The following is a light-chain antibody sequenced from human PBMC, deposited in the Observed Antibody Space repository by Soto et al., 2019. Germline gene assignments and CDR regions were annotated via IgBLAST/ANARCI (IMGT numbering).Light chain of an antibody. J-gene: IGKJ1*01. CDR2: GAS. V-gene: IGKV3-15*01. CDR1: QSVSSN. Sequence: EIVMTQSPATLSVSPGERATLSCRASQSVSSNLAWYQQKPGQAPRLLIYGASTRATGIPARFSGSGSGTEFTITISSLQSEEFAVYYCQKYNTWPRTFGQGTKVEI. CDR3: QKYNTWPRT.